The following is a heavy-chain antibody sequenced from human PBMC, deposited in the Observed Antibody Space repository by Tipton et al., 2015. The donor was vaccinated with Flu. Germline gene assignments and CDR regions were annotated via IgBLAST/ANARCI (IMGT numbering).Heavy chain of an antibody. D-gene: IGHD3-10*01. V-gene: IGHV1-69*01. CDR2: IIPIFGLA. CDR1: GDTFSSFA. J-gene: IGHJ4*02. CDR3: ARVKYYYGSGRFYFDY. Sequence: QMQLVQSGAEVKKPGSSVKVSCKASGDTFSSFAISWVRQAPGQGLEWMGGIIPIFGLANYAQKFQGRVTISADESTSTAYMELSSLRSEDTAVYYCARVKYYYGSGRFYFDYWGQGTLVTVSS.